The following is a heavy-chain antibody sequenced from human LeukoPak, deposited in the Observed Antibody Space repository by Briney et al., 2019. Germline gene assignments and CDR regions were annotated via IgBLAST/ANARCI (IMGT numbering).Heavy chain of an antibody. CDR2: GCFDGTKR. Sequence: PRGSLRHSCAASGFNFDGYGMHWVRQTPGKGLEWVAVGCFDGTKRDYAESVRGGFTISRESSRNPVYLEMNRLRVGDTAIYYCAKDSAFNYDSSGYADYWGQGTLVIVSS. CDR3: AKDSAFNYDSSGYADY. V-gene: IGHV3-33*06. CDR1: GFNFDGYG. D-gene: IGHD3-22*01. J-gene: IGHJ4*02.